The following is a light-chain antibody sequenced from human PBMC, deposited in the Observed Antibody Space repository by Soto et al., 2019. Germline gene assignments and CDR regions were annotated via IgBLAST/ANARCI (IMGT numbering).Light chain of an antibody. V-gene: IGKV3-20*01. J-gene: IGKJ1*01. CDR3: QQYGSSTGWT. CDR2: GAS. Sequence: EIVLTQSPGTLSLSPGERATLSCRASQSVSSSYLAWYQQKPGQAPRLLIYGASSRATGIPDRFSGSGSGTDFTLTISRLGPEDFAVYYCQQYGSSTGWTFGQGTKVDIK. CDR1: QSVSSSY.